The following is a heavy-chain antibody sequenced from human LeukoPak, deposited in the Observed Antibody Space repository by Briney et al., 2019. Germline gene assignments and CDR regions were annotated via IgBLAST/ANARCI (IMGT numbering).Heavy chain of an antibody. J-gene: IGHJ4*02. D-gene: IGHD3-9*01. V-gene: IGHV4-38-2*02. CDR2: IYHSGRT. CDR1: GYSISSGYY. CDR3: ARLDILTGAHLGC. Sequence: SETLSLTCTVSGYSISSGYYWGWIRQPPGKGLEWIGSIYHSGRTFYNPSLKSRVTISVDTSKNQFSLKLSSVTAADTAVYYCARLDILTGAHLGCWGQGTLVTVSS.